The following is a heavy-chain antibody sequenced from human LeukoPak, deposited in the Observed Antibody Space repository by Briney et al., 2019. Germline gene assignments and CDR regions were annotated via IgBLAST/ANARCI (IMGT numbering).Heavy chain of an antibody. V-gene: IGHV4-59*01. Sequence: SETLSLTCTVSGGSISSYYWSLIRQPPGKGLEWIGYIYYSGSTNYNPSLKSRVTISVDTSKNQFSLKLSSVTAADTAVYYCARCSSYYYYGMDVWGQGTTVTVSS. D-gene: IGHD2-2*01. CDR2: IYYSGST. J-gene: IGHJ6*02. CDR3: ARCSSYYYYGMDV. CDR1: GGSISSYY.